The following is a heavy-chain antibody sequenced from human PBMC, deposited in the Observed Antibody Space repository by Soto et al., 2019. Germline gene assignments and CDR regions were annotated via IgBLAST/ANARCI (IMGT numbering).Heavy chain of an antibody. V-gene: IGHV4-31*03. D-gene: IGHD6-6*01. CDR3: ARVGISSSDAFDI. CDR1: GGSISSGAYY. J-gene: IGHJ3*02. CDR2: IYYSGNT. Sequence: TLSITGTVSGGSISSGAYYWSWIRQHPGEALEWIGYIYYSGNTYYNPSLKSRVMISVDTSKNQFSLRLSSVTAADTAVYYCARVGISSSDAFDIWGHGTMVTVSS.